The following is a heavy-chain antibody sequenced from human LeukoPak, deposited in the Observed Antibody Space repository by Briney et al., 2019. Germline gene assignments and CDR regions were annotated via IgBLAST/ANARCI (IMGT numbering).Heavy chain of an antibody. V-gene: IGHV1-18*01. Sequence: ASVKVSCKACGYTFTGYGLSWVRQAPGQGLEWMGWISAYTGDTNYARKLQGRVTMTTDTSTSAAYMELRSLRSDDTAVYYCARGYRLTGTTPSNWFDPWGQGTLVTVSS. D-gene: IGHD1-7*01. J-gene: IGHJ5*02. CDR1: GYTFTGYG. CDR3: ARGYRLTGTTPSNWFDP. CDR2: ISAYTGDT.